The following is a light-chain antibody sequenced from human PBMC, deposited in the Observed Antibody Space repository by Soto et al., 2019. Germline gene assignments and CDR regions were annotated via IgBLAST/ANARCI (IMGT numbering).Light chain of an antibody. J-gene: IGKJ5*01. CDR3: QHYVTSAIT. CDR1: QSVSSTS. Sequence: EVVLTQSPGTLSLSPGERVTILCLASQSVSSTSLAWYQQKPGQTPRLVIYGAYSRATGTPDRISGGGSGTHFTLTISRLEPEDFAVYYCQHYVTSAITFGRGTRLEI. V-gene: IGKV3-20*01. CDR2: GAY.